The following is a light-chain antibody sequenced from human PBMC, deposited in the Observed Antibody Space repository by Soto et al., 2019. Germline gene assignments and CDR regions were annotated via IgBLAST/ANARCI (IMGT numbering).Light chain of an antibody. CDR2: TNN. Sequence: QSVLTQPPSASGTPGQRVTISCSGSSSNIGGNTVSWYQQFPGTAPKLLIYTNNQRPSGVPDRFSGSKSDTSASLAISALKAEDEAHYYCAAWDDSLNGHVFGTGTKLTVL. CDR1: SSNIGGNT. CDR3: AAWDDSLNGHV. J-gene: IGLJ1*01. V-gene: IGLV1-44*01.